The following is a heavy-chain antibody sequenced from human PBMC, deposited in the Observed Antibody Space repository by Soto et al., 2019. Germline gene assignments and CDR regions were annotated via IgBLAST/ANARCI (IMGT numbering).Heavy chain of an antibody. CDR1: GFTFISYA. Sequence: EVQLLESGGGLVQPGGSLRLSCAASGFTFISYAMSWVRQAPGKGLEWVSAISGSGGSTYYADSVKGRFTISRDNSKNTLYLQMNSLRAEDTAVYYCAKSRRPSARHTYYYYMDVWGKGTTVTVSS. CDR3: AKSRRPSARHTYYYYMDV. CDR2: ISGSGGST. V-gene: IGHV3-23*01. J-gene: IGHJ6*03.